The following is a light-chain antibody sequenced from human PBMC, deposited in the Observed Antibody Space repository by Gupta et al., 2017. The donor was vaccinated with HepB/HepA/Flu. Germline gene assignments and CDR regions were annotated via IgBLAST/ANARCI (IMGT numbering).Light chain of an antibody. J-gene: IGLJ1*01. CDR1: SSDVGAYNY. V-gene: IGLV2-14*03. CDR3: SSYSSASTGI. CDR2: DFG. Sequence: QSALTQTASVSGYPGQSITIFCPGTSSDVGAYNYVSWYQQHPAKAPKLIIYDFGDRPSGVSHRFSGSKSGNTASLTISGLQAEDEADYYCSSYSSASTGIFGTGTKVTV.